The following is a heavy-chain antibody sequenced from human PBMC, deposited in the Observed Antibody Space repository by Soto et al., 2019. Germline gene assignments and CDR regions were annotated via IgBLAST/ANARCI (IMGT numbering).Heavy chain of an antibody. Sequence: PSETLSLTCAVSGGSISSSNWWSWVRQPPGKGLEWIGEIYHSGSTNYNPSLKSRVTISVDKSKNQFSLKLSSVTAADTAVYYCARDRIVVVPDANPALYYFDYWGQGTLVTVSS. V-gene: IGHV4-4*02. CDR2: IYHSGST. CDR1: GGSISSSNW. CDR3: ARDRIVVVPDANPALYYFDY. J-gene: IGHJ4*02. D-gene: IGHD2-2*01.